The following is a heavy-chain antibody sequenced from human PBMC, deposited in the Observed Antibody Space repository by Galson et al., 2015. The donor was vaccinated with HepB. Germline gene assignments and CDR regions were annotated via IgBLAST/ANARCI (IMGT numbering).Heavy chain of an antibody. Sequence: SVKVSCKASGFTFTSSAMQWVRQARGQRLEWIGWIVVGSGNTNYAQKFQERVTITRDMSTSTAYMELSSLRSEDTAVYYCAAGALYCSSTSCCNLDYWGQGTLVTVSS. CDR3: AAGALYCSSTSCCNLDY. V-gene: IGHV1-58*02. CDR1: GFTFTSSA. J-gene: IGHJ4*02. D-gene: IGHD2-2*01. CDR2: IVVGSGNT.